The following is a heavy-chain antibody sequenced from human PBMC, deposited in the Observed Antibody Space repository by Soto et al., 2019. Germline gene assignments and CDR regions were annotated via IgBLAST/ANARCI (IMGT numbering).Heavy chain of an antibody. Sequence: QVQLVESGGGVVQPGRSLRLSCAASGFTFSSYAMHWVRQAPGKGLEWVAVISYDGSNKYYADSVKGRFTISRDNSKNPLYLQMNSLRAEDTAVYYCARDGSLGTIIGATAGYFDLWGRGTLVTVSS. CDR3: ARDGSLGTIIGATAGYFDL. D-gene: IGHD3-3*01. CDR2: ISYDGSNK. J-gene: IGHJ2*01. CDR1: GFTFSSYA. V-gene: IGHV3-30-3*01.